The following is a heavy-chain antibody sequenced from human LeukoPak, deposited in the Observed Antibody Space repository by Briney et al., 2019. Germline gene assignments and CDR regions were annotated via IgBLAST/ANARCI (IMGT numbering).Heavy chain of an antibody. D-gene: IGHD3-3*01. J-gene: IGHJ4*02. Sequence: GGSLRLSCAASGFTFSSYWMSWVRLAPGKGPEWVAHIKQDASQEDHVDSVKGRFTISRDNAKNSLYLQMNSLRAEDTAVYYCARGVVYPTWSGPHWSDYWGQGTLVTVSS. V-gene: IGHV3-7*01. CDR2: IKQDASQE. CDR3: ARGVVYPTWSGPHWSDY. CDR1: GFTFSSYW.